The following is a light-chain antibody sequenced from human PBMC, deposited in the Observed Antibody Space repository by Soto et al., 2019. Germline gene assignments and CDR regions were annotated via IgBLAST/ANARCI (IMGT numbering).Light chain of an antibody. CDR2: AAS. CDR1: QVISSW. Sequence: DIQMTQAPSFVSAFVGDRVTITCRASQVISSWLAWYQQKPGKATKLLIYAASSLQSGVPSRFSGSESGTDFTLTISSLQPEDSATYYCQQASSFPLTFGGGTKVDIK. V-gene: IGKV1-12*01. CDR3: QQASSFPLT. J-gene: IGKJ4*01.